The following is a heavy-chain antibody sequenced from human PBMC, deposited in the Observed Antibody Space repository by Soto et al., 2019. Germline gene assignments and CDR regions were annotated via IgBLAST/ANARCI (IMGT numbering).Heavy chain of an antibody. V-gene: IGHV1-18*01. Sequence: ASVKVSCKASGYTFTSYGISWVRQAPGQWLEWMGWISAYNGNTNYAQKLQGRVTMTTDTSTSTAYMELRSLRSDDTAVYYCAKEVVVVAATQGYFDYWGQGTLVTVSS. D-gene: IGHD2-15*01. J-gene: IGHJ4*02. CDR3: AKEVVVVAATQGYFDY. CDR1: GYTFTSYG. CDR2: ISAYNGNT.